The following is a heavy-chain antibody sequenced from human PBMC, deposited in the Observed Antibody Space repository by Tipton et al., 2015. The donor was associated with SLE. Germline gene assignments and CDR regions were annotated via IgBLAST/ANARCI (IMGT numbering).Heavy chain of an antibody. CDR1: GGSISSYY. Sequence: TLSLTCTVSGGSISSYYCSWIRQPAGKVLEWIGRIYTSGSTNYNPSLKSRVTMSVDTSKNQFSLKLSSVTAADTAVYYCAREATVTSPVDYWGQGTLVTVSS. V-gene: IGHV4-4*07. CDR2: IYTSGST. D-gene: IGHD4-17*01. J-gene: IGHJ4*02. CDR3: AREATVTSPVDY.